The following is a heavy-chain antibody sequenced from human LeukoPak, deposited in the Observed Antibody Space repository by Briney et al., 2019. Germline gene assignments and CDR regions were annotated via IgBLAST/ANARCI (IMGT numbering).Heavy chain of an antibody. Sequence: GGSLRLSCAASGFIFSPYAMSWVRQAPGKGLEWVAGIAGGDDRFYADSVKGRFSISRDNSKNTLYLQMNSLRAEDTAVYYCAKHSSSWHYFDYWGQGTLVTVSS. CDR1: GFIFSPYA. CDR2: IAGGDDR. J-gene: IGHJ4*02. D-gene: IGHD6-13*01. V-gene: IGHV3-23*01. CDR3: AKHSSSWHYFDY.